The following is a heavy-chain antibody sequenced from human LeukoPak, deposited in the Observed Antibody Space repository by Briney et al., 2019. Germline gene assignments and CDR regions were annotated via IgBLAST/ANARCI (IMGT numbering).Heavy chain of an antibody. D-gene: IGHD1-14*01. CDR1: AFTFSSYS. Sequence: GGSLRLSCVASAFTFSSYSMNWVRQAPGKGLEWASSISSSGSYIYYADSVKGRFTISRDNAKKSLYLQMNSLRAEDTAVYYCARVGPWINPDYYYYMDVWGKGTTVTVSS. V-gene: IGHV3-21*01. J-gene: IGHJ6*03. CDR3: ARVGPWINPDYYYYMDV. CDR2: ISSSGSYI.